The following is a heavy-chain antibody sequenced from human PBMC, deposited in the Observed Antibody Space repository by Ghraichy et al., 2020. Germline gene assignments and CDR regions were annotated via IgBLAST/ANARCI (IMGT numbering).Heavy chain of an antibody. Sequence: GGSLRLSCAASGFTFSTYWMHWVRQVPGKGLVWVSRIKSDGSSTDYADSVKGRFTISRDNAKNTLYLQMNSLRAEDTAVYYCARDHCSSTSCYYPYNWFDPWGQGTLVTVSS. D-gene: IGHD2-2*01. CDR2: IKSDGSST. V-gene: IGHV3-74*01. J-gene: IGHJ5*02. CDR1: GFTFSTYW. CDR3: ARDHCSSTSCYYPYNWFDP.